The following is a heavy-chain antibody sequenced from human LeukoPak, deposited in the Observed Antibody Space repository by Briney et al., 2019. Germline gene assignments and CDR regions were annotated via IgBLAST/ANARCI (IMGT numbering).Heavy chain of an antibody. CDR3: ASRITIFGVVIED. Sequence: SETLSLTCTVSGYSISSGYYWGWIRQPPGKGLEWIGSIYHSGSTYYNPSLKSRVTISVDTSKNQFSLKLSSVTAADTAVYYCASRITIFGVVIEDWGQGTLVTVSS. V-gene: IGHV4-38-2*02. J-gene: IGHJ4*01. CDR2: IYHSGST. CDR1: GYSISSGYY. D-gene: IGHD3-3*01.